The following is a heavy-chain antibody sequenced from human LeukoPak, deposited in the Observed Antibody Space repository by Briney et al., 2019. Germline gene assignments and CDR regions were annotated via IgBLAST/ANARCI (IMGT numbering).Heavy chain of an antibody. CDR1: GGSFSGYY. CDR3: ARVNYGDYVGPYYFDY. CDR2: INHSGST. D-gene: IGHD4-17*01. V-gene: IGHV4-34*01. Sequence: PSETLSLTCAVYGGSFSGYYWSWIRQPPGKGLEWIGEINHSGSTNHNPSLKSRVTISVDTSKNQFSLKLSSVTAADTAVYYCARVNYGDYVGPYYFDYWGQGTLVTVSS. J-gene: IGHJ4*02.